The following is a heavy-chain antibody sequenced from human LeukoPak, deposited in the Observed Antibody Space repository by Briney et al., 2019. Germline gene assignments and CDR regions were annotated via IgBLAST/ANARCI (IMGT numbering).Heavy chain of an antibody. D-gene: IGHD6-6*01. CDR3: ARSGSSSDSASDY. CDR2: ISAHNGNT. J-gene: IGHJ4*02. CDR1: GYTFTSYG. V-gene: IGHV1-18*01. Sequence: ASEKVSCKASGYTFTSYGISWVRQAPGQGLEWMGWISAHNGNTKYAQNLRGRVTMTTETSTSTAYMELRSLRSDDTAVYYCARSGSSSDSASDYWGQGTLVTVSS.